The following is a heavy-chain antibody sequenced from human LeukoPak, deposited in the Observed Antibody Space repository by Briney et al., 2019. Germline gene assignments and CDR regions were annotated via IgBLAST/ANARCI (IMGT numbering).Heavy chain of an antibody. CDR2: ISGSGGST. V-gene: IGHV3-23*01. CDR1: GFTFSSYA. J-gene: IGHJ5*02. D-gene: IGHD3-22*01. Sequence: GGSLRLSCAASGFTFSSYAMSWVRQAPGKGLEWVSAISGSGGSTYYADSVKGRFTISRDNSKNTLYLQMNSLRAEDTAVYYCAKDLAKYYYDSSDMRFDPWGQGTLVTVSS. CDR3: AKDLAKYYYDSSDMRFDP.